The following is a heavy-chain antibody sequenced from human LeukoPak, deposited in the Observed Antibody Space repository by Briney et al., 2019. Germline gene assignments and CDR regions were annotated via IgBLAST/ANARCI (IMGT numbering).Heavy chain of an antibody. CDR2: MNPNSGNT. J-gene: IGHJ5*02. Sequence: GASVKVSCKASGYTFTSYDINWVRQATGQGLEWMGWMNPNSGNTGYAQKFQGRVTITRNTSISTAYMELSSLRSEDTAVYYCASILWSGNTNWFDPWGQGTLVTVSS. CDR1: GYTFTSYD. D-gene: IGHD3-3*01. CDR3: ASILWSGNTNWFDP. V-gene: IGHV1-8*03.